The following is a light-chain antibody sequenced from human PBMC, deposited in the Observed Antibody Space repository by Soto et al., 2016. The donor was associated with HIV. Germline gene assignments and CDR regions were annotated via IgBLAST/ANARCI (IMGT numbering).Light chain of an antibody. CDR3: QVWDSSSDHVI. V-gene: IGLV3-21*03. CDR1: NIGSKS. CDR2: DDT. Sequence: SYVLTQPPSVSVAPGKTARITCGGNNIGSKSVHWCQQKPGQAPVLVVYDDTDQPSGIPERFSGFNSGKTATLTISRVEAGDEADYYCQVWDSSSDHVIFGGGTKLTVL. J-gene: IGLJ2*01.